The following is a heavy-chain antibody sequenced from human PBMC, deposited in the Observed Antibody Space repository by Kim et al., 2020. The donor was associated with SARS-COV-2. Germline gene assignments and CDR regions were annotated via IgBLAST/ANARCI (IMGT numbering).Heavy chain of an antibody. CDR2: INPDGSER. D-gene: IGHD1-1*01. J-gene: IGHJ4*02. V-gene: IGHV3-7*03. CDR3: ARDLNWDDQG. Sequence: GGSLILSCVVSGFTFSSSWMTWVRQAPGKGLEWVATINPDGSERNYVDSVKGRFAISRDNAKNLLYLQMNSLRIEDTAVYYCARDLNWDDQGWGQGTLV. CDR1: GFTFSSSW.